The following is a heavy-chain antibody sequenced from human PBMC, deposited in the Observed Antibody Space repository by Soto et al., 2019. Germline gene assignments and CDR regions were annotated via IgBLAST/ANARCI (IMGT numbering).Heavy chain of an antibody. Sequence: QVQLVESGGGVVQPGRSLRLSCAASGFTFSSYGMHWVRQAPGKGLEWVAVIWYDGSNKYYADSVKGRFTISRDNSKNTLYLQMNSLRAEDTAVYYCARYSSYYDILTGRPLDYWGQGTLVTVSS. CDR3: ARYSSYYDILTGRPLDY. CDR1: GFTFSSYG. CDR2: IWYDGSNK. V-gene: IGHV3-33*01. D-gene: IGHD3-9*01. J-gene: IGHJ4*02.